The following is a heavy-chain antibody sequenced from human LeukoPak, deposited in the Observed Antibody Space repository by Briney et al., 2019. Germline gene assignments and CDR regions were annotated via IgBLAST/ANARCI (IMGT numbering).Heavy chain of an antibody. V-gene: IGHV1-46*01. J-gene: IGHJ4*02. Sequence: ASVKVSCKASGYTFTSYYMHWVRQAPGQGLEWMGIINPSGGSTSYAQKLQGRVTMTTDTSTSTAYMELRSLRSDDTAVYYCARWSGVTPRHFDYWGQGTLVTVSS. CDR2: INPSGGST. CDR1: GYTFTSYY. CDR3: ARWSGVTPRHFDY.